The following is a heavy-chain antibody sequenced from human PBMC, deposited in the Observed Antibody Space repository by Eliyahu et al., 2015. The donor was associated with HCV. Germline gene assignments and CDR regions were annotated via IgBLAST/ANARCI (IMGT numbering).Heavy chain of an antibody. J-gene: IGHJ4*02. CDR2: ISGSGGST. CDR1: GFTFSXXA. V-gene: IGHV3-23*01. D-gene: IGHD1-26*01. CDR3: AKDGDLTTPVGALAVDLDY. Sequence: EVQLLESGGGLVQPGGSXRLSXAASGFTFSXXAXXWVRQXPGKGLGWVSAISGSGGSTYYADSVKGRFTISRDNSKNTLYLQMNSLRAEDTAVYYCAKDGDLTTPVGALAVDLDYWGQGTLVTVSS.